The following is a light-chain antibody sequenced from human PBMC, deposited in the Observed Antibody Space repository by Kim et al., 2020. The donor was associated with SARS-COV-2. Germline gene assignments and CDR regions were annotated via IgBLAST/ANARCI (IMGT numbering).Light chain of an antibody. CDR3: RQYNHFPFT. Sequence: SASVGDRVTITCRASQGISNYLAWFQHKPGKAPKSLIYGAITLQNGVPSRFVGSGRGTDFTLTINTLQPEDFATYSCRQYNHFPFTFGQGTKLEI. CDR2: GAI. CDR1: QGISNY. V-gene: IGKV1-16*01. J-gene: IGKJ2*01.